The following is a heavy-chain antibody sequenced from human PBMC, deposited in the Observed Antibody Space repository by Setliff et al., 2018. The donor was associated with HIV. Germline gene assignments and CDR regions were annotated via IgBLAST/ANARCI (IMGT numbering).Heavy chain of an antibody. CDR1: GYTFTGYQ. V-gene: IGHV1-2*02. D-gene: IGHD3-22*01. CDR2: INPNTGAT. J-gene: IGHJ6*02. CDR3: AREIGDYYDSSGYYPPTDYYYGMDV. Sequence: SVKVSCKASGYTFTGYQVHWVRQAPGQGLEWMGWINPNTGATNYAQQFQGRVILTTDTSTSTAYMELRSLRSDDTAVYYCAREIGDYYDSSGYYPPTDYYYGMDVWGQGTTVTVSS.